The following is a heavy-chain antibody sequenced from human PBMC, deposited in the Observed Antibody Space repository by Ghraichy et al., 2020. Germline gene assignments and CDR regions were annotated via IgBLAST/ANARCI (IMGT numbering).Heavy chain of an antibody. D-gene: IGHD3-10*01. J-gene: IGHJ2*01. CDR2: IIPILGIA. Sequence: SVKVSCKASGGTFSSYAISWVRQAPGQGLEWMGGIIPILGIANYAQKFQGRVTITADKSTSTAYMELSSLRSEDTAVYYCASPPGGSGNGWYFDLWGRGTLVTVSS. CDR1: GGTFSSYA. V-gene: IGHV1-69*10. CDR3: ASPPGGSGNGWYFDL.